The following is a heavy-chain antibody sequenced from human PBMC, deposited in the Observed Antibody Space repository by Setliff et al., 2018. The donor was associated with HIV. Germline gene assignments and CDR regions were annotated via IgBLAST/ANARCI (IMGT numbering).Heavy chain of an antibody. CDR1: GYSLSSGYY. J-gene: IGHJ4*02. V-gene: IGHV4-38-2*01. CDR3: ARQGRALQTPRVGLEY. D-gene: IGHD1-1*01. CDR2: VFYRGST. Sequence: SETLSLTCPVSGYSLSSGYYWAWIRQPPGKGLEWIGSVFYRGSTYYNPSLKSRLTMSIDTSNNQFSLKLSSVTAADTAVYYCARQGRALQTPRVGLEYWGQGTLVTVSS.